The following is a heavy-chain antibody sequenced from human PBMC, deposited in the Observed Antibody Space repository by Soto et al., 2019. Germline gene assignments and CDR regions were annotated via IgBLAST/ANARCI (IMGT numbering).Heavy chain of an antibody. J-gene: IGHJ4*02. V-gene: IGHV2-5*02. CDR3: AHSALHMIRFGGVGVTGYDY. CDR1: GFSLSTSGVG. Sequence: QITLKESGPTLVKPTQTLTLTCTFSGFSLSTSGVGVGWIRQPPGKALEWLALIYWDDDKRYSPSLKSRLTITKDTSKIQVVLTMTNMDPVDTATYYCAHSALHMIRFGGVGVTGYDYWGQGTLVTVSS. CDR2: IYWDDDK. D-gene: IGHD3-16*01.